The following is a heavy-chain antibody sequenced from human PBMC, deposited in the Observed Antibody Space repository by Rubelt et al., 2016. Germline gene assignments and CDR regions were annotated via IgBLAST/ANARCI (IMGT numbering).Heavy chain of an antibody. CDR2: LNSDESST. CDR1: GFTFNSYG. V-gene: IGHV3-74*01. Sequence: GGSLRLSCAASGFTFNSYGMSWVRQAPGEGLVWVSRLNSDESSTSYADSVKGRFTISRDNAKNTLILQMNSLRAEDTAGYYCEREAVTTGYWGQGTLVTVSS. D-gene: IGHD4-17*01. CDR3: EREAVTTGY. J-gene: IGHJ4*02.